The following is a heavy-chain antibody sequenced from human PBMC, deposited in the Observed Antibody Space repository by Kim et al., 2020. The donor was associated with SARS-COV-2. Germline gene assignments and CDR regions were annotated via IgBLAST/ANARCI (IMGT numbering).Heavy chain of an antibody. Sequence: GGSLRLSCAASGFTFSSYGMHWVRQAPGKGLEWVAVISYDGSNKYYADSVKGRFTISRDNSKNTLYLQMNSLRAEDTAVYYCAKGAMVRGVISDYFDYWGQGTLVTVSS. D-gene: IGHD3-10*01. CDR1: GFTFSSYG. CDR2: ISYDGSNK. J-gene: IGHJ4*02. CDR3: AKGAMVRGVISDYFDY. V-gene: IGHV3-30*18.